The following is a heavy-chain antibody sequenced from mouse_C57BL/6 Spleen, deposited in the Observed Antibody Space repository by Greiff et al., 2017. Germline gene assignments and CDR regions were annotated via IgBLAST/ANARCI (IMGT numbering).Heavy chain of an antibody. J-gene: IGHJ4*01. V-gene: IGHV1-81*01. D-gene: IGHD1-1*01. CDR2: IYPRSGNT. Sequence: VQLQQSGAELARPGASVKLSCKASCYTFTSYGISWVKQRTGQGLEWIGEIYPRSGNTYYNEKFKGKATLTADKSSSTAYMELRSLTAEYSAVYFCTVITTVVLPMYYWGQGTSVTVSS. CDR3: TVITTVVLPMYY. CDR1: CYTFTSYG.